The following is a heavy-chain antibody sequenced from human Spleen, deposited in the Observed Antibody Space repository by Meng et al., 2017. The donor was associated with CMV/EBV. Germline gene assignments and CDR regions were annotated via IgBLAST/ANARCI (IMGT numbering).Heavy chain of an antibody. CDR2: IRYDEKTK. Sequence: GESLKISCAAAAFNFRTYGMHWVRQPPGKGLEWVAFIRYDEKTKYYVDSVKGRFTISRDNSKNTLYLQMNSLRPEDTAVYYCWQHQADYWGQGTLVTVSS. D-gene: IGHD6-13*01. CDR3: WQHQADY. V-gene: IGHV3-30*02. J-gene: IGHJ4*02. CDR1: AFNFRTYG.